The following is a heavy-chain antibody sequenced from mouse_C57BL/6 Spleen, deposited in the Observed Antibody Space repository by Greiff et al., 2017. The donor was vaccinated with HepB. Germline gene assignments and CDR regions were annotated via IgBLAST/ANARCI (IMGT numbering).Heavy chain of an antibody. J-gene: IGHJ2*01. V-gene: IGHV1-15*01. Sequence: VQLQESGAELLSSRSPVTLSCKASAYTFNDYEMHSVKRTPVHGLEWIGAIDPDTGGTAYNQKFKGKAILTADTSSSAAYMELRSLSSEDSAVYDCARRRGHYCGQVTTLTVS. CDR3: ARRRGHY. CDR1: AYTFNDYE. D-gene: IGHD3-3*01. CDR2: IDPDTGGT.